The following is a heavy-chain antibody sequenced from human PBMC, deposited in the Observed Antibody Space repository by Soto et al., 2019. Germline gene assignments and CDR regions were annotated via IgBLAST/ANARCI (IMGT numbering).Heavy chain of an antibody. CDR2: IYHSGST. Sequence: QLQLQESGSGLLKPSQTLSLTCAVSGGSISSGGYSWNWIRQSPGKGLEWIGYIYHSGSTSYNPSLKSRVXXXVXXSKNQFSLKLSSVTAADTAVYYCARDRYDGYYFDYWGQGTLVTVSS. CDR1: GGSISSGGYS. J-gene: IGHJ4*02. D-gene: IGHD3-16*01. CDR3: ARDRYDGYYFDY. V-gene: IGHV4-30-2*06.